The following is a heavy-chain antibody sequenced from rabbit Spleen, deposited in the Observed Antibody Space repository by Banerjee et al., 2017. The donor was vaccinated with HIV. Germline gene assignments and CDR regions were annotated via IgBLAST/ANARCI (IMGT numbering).Heavy chain of an antibody. D-gene: IGHD2-1*01. CDR2: IYSSSGGST. J-gene: IGHJ4*01. Sequence: QSLEESGGGLVQPEGSLTLTCTASGFSFSSRYYMCWVRQAPGKGLEWIACIYSSSGGSTYYASWAKGRFTCSKTSSTTVTLQMTSLTAADTATYFCARDRDGDTPYNSYYFDLWGPGTPRHRL. CDR1: GFSFSSRYY. V-gene: IGHV1S40*01. CDR3: ARDRDGDTPYNSYYFDL.